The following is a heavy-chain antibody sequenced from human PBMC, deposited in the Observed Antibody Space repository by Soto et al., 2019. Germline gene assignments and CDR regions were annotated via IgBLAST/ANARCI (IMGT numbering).Heavy chain of an antibody. V-gene: IGHV5-51*01. J-gene: IGHJ3*02. D-gene: IGHD2-8*02. CDR2: IFPGDSDT. CDR1: GYNFANFW. CDR3: AAGYSTGLDAFDI. Sequence: GESLKISCKGSGYNFANFWIGWVRQMPGKGLEWMGMIFPGDSDTKNSPSLEGQITMSVDKSDSSAYLQWRSLKASDTAIYYCAAGYSTGLDAFDIWGQGTMVTVSS.